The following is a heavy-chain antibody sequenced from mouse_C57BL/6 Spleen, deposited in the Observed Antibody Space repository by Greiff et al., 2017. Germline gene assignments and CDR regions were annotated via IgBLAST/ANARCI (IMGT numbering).Heavy chain of an antibody. CDR1: GFSLSTFGLG. D-gene: IGHD1-1*01. V-gene: IGHV8-8*01. CDR2: IWWDDDK. J-gene: IGHJ3*01. CDR3: ARIEDYGSSYEAWFAY. Sequence: QVTLKESGPGILQPSQTLSLTCSFSGFSLSTFGLGVGWIRQPSGKGLEWLAHIWWDDDKYYNPALKSRLTISKDTSKNQVFLKIANVDTADTATYYCARIEDYGSSYEAWFAYWGQGTLVTVSA.